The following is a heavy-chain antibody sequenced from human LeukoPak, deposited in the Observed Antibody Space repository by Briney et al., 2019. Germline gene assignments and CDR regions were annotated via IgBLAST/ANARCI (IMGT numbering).Heavy chain of an antibody. Sequence: GGSLRLSCSASGFTFSSYWMHWVRQAPGKGLEWVSYISSSSSTIYYADSVKGRFTISRDNAKNSLYLQMNSLRAEDTAVYYCASLEDWFDYWGQGTLVTVSS. J-gene: IGHJ4*02. CDR2: ISSSSSTI. CDR3: ASLEDWFDY. D-gene: IGHD3/OR15-3a*01. V-gene: IGHV3-48*01. CDR1: GFTFSSYW.